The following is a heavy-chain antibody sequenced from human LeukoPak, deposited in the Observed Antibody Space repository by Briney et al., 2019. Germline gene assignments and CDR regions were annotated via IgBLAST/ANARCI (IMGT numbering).Heavy chain of an antibody. V-gene: IGHV4-39*01. CDR3: ARHISDYYYYYMDV. Sequence: SETLSLTCTVPGGSISTSAFYWGWIRQAPGKGLEWIGSIYDSGNEFYNPSLKSRVTISADTSKNQFSLKLNSVTAADTAMYYCARHISDYYYYYMDVWGEGITVTVSS. D-gene: IGHD2/OR15-2a*01. CDR1: GGSISTSAFY. CDR2: IYDSGNE. J-gene: IGHJ6*03.